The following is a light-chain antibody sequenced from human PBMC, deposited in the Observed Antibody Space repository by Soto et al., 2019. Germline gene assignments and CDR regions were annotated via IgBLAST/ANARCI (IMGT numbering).Light chain of an antibody. CDR1: SSDIGGHNF. J-gene: IGLJ3*02. V-gene: IGLV2-14*01. CDR3: SSYTFSNTWV. Sequence: QSALTQPASVSESLGQSITISCSGTSSDIGGHNFVSWYQQLPGKTPKVLIYGVSNRPSGISNRFSGSKSGNTASLTISGLQAEDEADYYCSSYTFSNTWVFGGRTKLTVL. CDR2: GVS.